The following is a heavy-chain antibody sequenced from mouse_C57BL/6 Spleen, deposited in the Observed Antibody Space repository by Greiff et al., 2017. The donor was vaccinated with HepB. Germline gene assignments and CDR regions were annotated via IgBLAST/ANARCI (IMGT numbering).Heavy chain of an antibody. CDR2: IYPGSGST. CDR3: SSAGSNLDYYGSSYYAY. Sequence: QVQLQQPGAELVKPGASVKMSCKASGYTFTSYWITWVKQRPGQGLEWIGDIYPGSGSTNYNEKFKSKATLTVDTSSSTAYMQLSSLTSEDSAVYYCSSAGSNLDYYGSSYYAYWGQGTLVTVSA. D-gene: IGHD1-1*01. V-gene: IGHV1-55*01. CDR1: GYTFTSYW. J-gene: IGHJ3*01.